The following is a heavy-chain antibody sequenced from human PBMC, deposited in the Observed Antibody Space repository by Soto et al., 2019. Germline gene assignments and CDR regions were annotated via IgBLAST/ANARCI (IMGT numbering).Heavy chain of an antibody. D-gene: IGHD3-3*01. V-gene: IGHV3-9*01. CDR3: ARVPFGVAIAWFDP. J-gene: IGHJ5*02. CDR2: ISWDSATI. CDR1: GFSFDEYA. Sequence: EEQLVESGGGLVQPGGSLRLSCAASGFSFDEYAMFWVRQAPGKGLEWVSSISWDSATIAYGDSVKGRFTISRDNAKNSLYLQMNSLRPEDTAFYYCARVPFGVAIAWFDPWGPGTLVTVSS.